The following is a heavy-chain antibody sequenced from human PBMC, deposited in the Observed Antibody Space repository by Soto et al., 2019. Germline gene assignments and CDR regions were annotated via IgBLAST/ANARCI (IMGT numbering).Heavy chain of an antibody. CDR2: IIPIFGTA. V-gene: IGHV1-69*01. CDR1: GDSISVDA. CDR3: ARPSGIAARMHAFDI. D-gene: IGHD6-6*01. J-gene: IGHJ3*02. Sequence: VKVSCKAAGDSISVDAISWLRQAPGQGLEWMGGIIPIFGTANYAQKFQGRVTITADESTSTAYMELSSLRSEDTAVYYCARPSGIAARMHAFDIWGQGIMGTVS.